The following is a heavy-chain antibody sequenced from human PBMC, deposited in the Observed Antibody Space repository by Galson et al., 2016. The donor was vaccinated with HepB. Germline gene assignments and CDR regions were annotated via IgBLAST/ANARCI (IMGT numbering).Heavy chain of an antibody. CDR2: ISWNSGSI. D-gene: IGHD1-26*01. CDR3: GRGSYGSWGSVWY. V-gene: IGHV3-9*01. J-gene: IGHJ4*02. Sequence: SLRLSCAGSGFTFDDHGMHWVRQAPGKGLEWVSSISWNSGSIAYADSVKGRFTISRGNAKNTLYMQMNSLRAEDTAVYYCGRGSYGSWGSVWYWGQGTLVTVSS. CDR1: GFTFDDHG.